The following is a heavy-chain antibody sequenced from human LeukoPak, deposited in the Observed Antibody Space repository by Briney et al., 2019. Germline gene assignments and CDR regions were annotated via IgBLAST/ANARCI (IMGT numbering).Heavy chain of an antibody. J-gene: IGHJ4*02. CDR3: ARIGPPGKWFGESTYYFDY. CDR2: IYHSGST. CDR1: GYSISSGCY. Sequence: PSETLSLTCAVSGYSISSGCYWGWIRPPPGKGLEWIGSIYHSGSTYYNPSLKSRVTISVDTSKNQFSLKLSSVTAADTAVYYCARIGPPGKWFGESTYYFDYWGQGTLVTVSS. V-gene: IGHV4-38-2*01. D-gene: IGHD3-10*01.